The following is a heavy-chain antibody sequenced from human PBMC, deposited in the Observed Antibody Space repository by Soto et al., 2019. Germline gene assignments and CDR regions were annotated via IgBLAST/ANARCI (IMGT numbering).Heavy chain of an antibody. CDR1: GGTFSSYA. D-gene: IGHD2-15*01. CDR2: IIPIFGTA. Sequence: WASVKVSCKASGGTFSSYAISWVRQAPGQGLEWMGGIIPIFGTANYAQKFQGRVTITADESTSTAYMELSSLRSEDTAVYYCAREKKTPLYYYYGMDVWGQGTTVTVSS. V-gene: IGHV1-69*13. J-gene: IGHJ6*02. CDR3: AREKKTPLYYYYGMDV.